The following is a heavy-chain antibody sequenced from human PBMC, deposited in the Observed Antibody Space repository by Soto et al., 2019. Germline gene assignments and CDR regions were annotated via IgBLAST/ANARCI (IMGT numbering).Heavy chain of an antibody. V-gene: IGHV3-64*01. J-gene: IGHJ6*03. D-gene: IGHD6-6*01. CDR2: ISSNGIGT. CDR1: GFTFSSDA. Sequence: EVQLVESGGGLAQPGGSLSVSCAASGFTFSSDAMDWVRQAPGKGLEYVSGISSNGIGTYYASSVKGRFTISRDNSRDTVYLQMDSLRPEDMAVYYCARRARADYYYMDVWGKGTTVTVS. CDR3: ARRARADYYYMDV.